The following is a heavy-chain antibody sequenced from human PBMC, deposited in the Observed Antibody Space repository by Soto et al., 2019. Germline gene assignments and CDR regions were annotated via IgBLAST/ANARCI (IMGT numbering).Heavy chain of an antibody. V-gene: IGHV3-48*03. D-gene: IGHD2-8*01. J-gene: IGHJ6*02. CDR3: ARVAPPTAREWGGMDV. Sequence: EVQLVESGGGLVQPGGSLRLSCAASEFTFSSYEMNWVRQAPVKGLEWVLYISSSRTTIYDAASVKGRFTITRDNAKNPLYLKMNSLRAEDTAVYYCARVAPPTAREWGGMDVWGQGTTVIVSS. CDR2: ISSSRTTI. CDR1: EFTFSSYE.